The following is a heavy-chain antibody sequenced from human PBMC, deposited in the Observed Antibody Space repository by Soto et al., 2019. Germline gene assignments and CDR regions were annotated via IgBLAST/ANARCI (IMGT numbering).Heavy chain of an antibody. CDR2: VYYRGRS. CDR1: GGSVTNSSYY. CDR3: VSQRTAVPTQAYFDY. V-gene: IGHV4-39*01. D-gene: IGHD2-21*02. Sequence: SETLSLTCTVSGGSVTNSSYYWGWIRQSPGKGLEWIGSVYYRGRSYSKSSVKSRVTISVDTSKNRFSLSLNSVTASDTAVYFCVSQRTAVPTQAYFDYWGPGALVTVSS. J-gene: IGHJ4*02.